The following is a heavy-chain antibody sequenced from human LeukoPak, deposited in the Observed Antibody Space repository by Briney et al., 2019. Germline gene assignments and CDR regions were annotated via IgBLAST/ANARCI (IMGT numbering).Heavy chain of an antibody. V-gene: IGHV7-4-1*02. CDR2: INTNTGNP. CDR1: GYTFTSYA. CDR3: AREPDTAMVTVDY. D-gene: IGHD5-18*01. Sequence: ASVKVFCTASGYTFTSYAMNWVRQAPGQGLEWMGWINTNTGNPTYAQGFTGRFVFSLDTSDSTAYLQISSLKAEDTAVYYCAREPDTAMVTVDYWGQGTLVTVSS. J-gene: IGHJ4*02.